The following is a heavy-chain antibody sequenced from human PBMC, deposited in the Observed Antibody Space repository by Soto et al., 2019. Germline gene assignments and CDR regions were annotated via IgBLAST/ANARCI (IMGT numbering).Heavy chain of an antibody. Sequence: SETLSLTCTVSGGSISSGGYYWSWLRQHPGKGLEWIGYIYYSGSTYYNPSLKSRVTITVDTSKNQFSLKLSSVTAADTAVYYCAAKALLDYDILTGYYGHGLDVWGQGTTVTVSS. J-gene: IGHJ6*02. D-gene: IGHD3-9*01. V-gene: IGHV4-31*03. CDR2: IYYSGST. CDR3: AAKALLDYDILTGYYGHGLDV. CDR1: GGSISSGGYY.